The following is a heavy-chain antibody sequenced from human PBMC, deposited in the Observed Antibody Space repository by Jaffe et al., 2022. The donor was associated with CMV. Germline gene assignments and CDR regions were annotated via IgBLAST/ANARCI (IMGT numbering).Heavy chain of an antibody. CDR2: ISPILGIA. J-gene: IGHJ4*02. CDR1: GDTFSTYG. V-gene: IGHV1-69*09. D-gene: IGHD5-18*01. CDR3: ARGQRNWLQGDYFDY. Sequence: QVQLVQSGAEVKKPGSSVKVSCKTSGDTFSTYGFSWVRQAPGQGLEWMGRISPILGIATYSQKFQGRVTITADKSTSTAYMELSSLRSEDTAVYYCARGQRNWLQGDYFDYWGQGTLVTVSS.